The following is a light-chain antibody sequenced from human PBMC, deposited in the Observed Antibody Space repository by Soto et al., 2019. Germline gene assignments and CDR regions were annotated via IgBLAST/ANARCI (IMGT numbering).Light chain of an antibody. V-gene: IGKV3-20*01. CDR3: QQYGGAPRT. CDR1: QSVSSSF. J-gene: IGKJ1*01. CDR2: DAS. Sequence: EIELTQSPGTLSLSPGERATLSCRASQSVSSSFLAWYQQKRGQAPRLLIHDASCRATGIPDRFSGSGSGTDFTLTISRMEPEDFAVYYCQQYGGAPRTFGQGTKVEVK.